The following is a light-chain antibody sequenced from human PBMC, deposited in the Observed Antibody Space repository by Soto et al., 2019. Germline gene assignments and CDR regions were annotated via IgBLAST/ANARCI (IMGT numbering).Light chain of an antibody. CDR2: TAS. V-gene: IGKV1-5*03. J-gene: IGKJ1*01. CDR3: QHHKSYPRT. CDR1: QSIDTS. Sequence: DIQMTQSPSTLSASVGDRVTITCRASQSIDTSLAWYQQKPGKAPRLLIYTASNLQSGVPSRFSGSGSGTEFTLPISSLLPDDFATYYCQHHKSYPRTFGQGTKVEIK.